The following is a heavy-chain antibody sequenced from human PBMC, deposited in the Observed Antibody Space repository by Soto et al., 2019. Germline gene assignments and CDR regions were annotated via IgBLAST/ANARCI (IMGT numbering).Heavy chain of an antibody. Sequence: QVQLVQFGAEVKKPGASVKVSCKASGYTFTSYGISWVRQAPGQGLEWMGWISAYNGNTNYAQKLQGRVTMTTDTSTSTAYMELRSLRSDDTAVYYCARASDYGDYLLFPFDDWGQGTLVTVSS. D-gene: IGHD4-17*01. CDR2: ISAYNGNT. CDR1: GYTFTSYG. J-gene: IGHJ4*02. CDR3: ARASDYGDYLLFPFDD. V-gene: IGHV1-18*01.